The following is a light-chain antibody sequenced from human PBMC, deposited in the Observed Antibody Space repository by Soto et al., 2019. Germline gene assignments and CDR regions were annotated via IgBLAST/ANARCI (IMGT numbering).Light chain of an antibody. CDR2: GAS. Sequence: VVTQAPATLSVSPGETASLSCRGSQSVSSSYLAWYQQKPGQAPRLLIYGASSRATGIPDRFSGSGSGTDFTLTISRLEPEDFAVYYCQQYGSSPWTFGQGTKGDIK. J-gene: IGKJ1*01. CDR1: QSVSSSY. V-gene: IGKV3-20*01. CDR3: QQYGSSPWT.